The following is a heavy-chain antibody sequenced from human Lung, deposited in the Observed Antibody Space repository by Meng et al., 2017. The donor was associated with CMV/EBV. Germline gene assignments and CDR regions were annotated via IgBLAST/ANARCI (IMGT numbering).Heavy chain of an antibody. V-gene: IGHV3-30*04. D-gene: IGHD3-22*01. J-gene: IGHJ4*02. CDR2: ISYDGDKK. Sequence: GGSLRLSCVGSGYSFGNYAMHWVRQAPGKGLEWVAVISYDGDKKFYTDSVKGRFTISRDNSKNTLILQMNSLRTEDTAVYYCARVYYDSTNYYFSFAYWGQGTLVTVSS. CDR3: ARVYYDSTNYYFSFAY. CDR1: GYSFGNYA.